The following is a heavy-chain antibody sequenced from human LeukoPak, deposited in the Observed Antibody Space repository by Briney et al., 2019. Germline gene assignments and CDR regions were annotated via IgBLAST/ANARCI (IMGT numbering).Heavy chain of an antibody. Sequence: GGSLRLSCAASGFTFSCYAMSWVRQAPGKGLEWVSAVSGSGGSTYYADSVKGRFTISRDNSKNTLYLQMNSLRAEDTAVYYCAKSLNYDFWSGYSQAFDYWGQGTLVTVSS. CDR1: GFTFSCYA. J-gene: IGHJ4*02. D-gene: IGHD3-3*01. CDR3: AKSLNYDFWSGYSQAFDY. V-gene: IGHV3-23*01. CDR2: VSGSGGST.